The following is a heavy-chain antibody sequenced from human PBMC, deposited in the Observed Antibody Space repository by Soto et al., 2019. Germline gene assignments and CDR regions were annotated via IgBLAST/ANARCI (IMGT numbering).Heavy chain of an antibody. CDR3: ATHPYSSGWYC. CDR1: GFTFSSYW. V-gene: IGHV3-7*02. Sequence: EVQLVESGGGLVQPGGSLRLSCAASGFTFSSYWMTWVRQAPGKGLEWVANIKQGGSEKYYVDSVKGRFTISRDNAKNSLYLQMNSLRAEDTAVYYCATHPYSSGWYCWGQGTLVTVSS. J-gene: IGHJ4*02. D-gene: IGHD6-13*01. CDR2: IKQGGSEK.